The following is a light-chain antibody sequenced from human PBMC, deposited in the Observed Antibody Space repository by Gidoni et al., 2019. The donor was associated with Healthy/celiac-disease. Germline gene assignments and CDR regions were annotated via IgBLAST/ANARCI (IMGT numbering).Light chain of an antibody. CDR3: QKYNSAPP. V-gene: IGKV1-27*01. CDR1: QAISNY. Sequence: DIQMTQSPSSLSASVGDRVTITCRASQAISNYLAWYQQKPGKVPKLLIYAASTLQSGVPSRFSGSGSGTDFTLTISSLQPEDVATYYCQKYNSAPPFGQGTRLEIK. J-gene: IGKJ5*01. CDR2: AAS.